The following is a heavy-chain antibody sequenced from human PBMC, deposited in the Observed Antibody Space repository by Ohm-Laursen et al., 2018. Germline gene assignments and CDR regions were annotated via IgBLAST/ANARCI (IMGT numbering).Heavy chain of an antibody. D-gene: IGHD1-1*01. V-gene: IGHV3-21*01. CDR2: ISSSSSYK. CDR1: GFTFSSYS. CDR3: APLGTGNDY. Sequence: SLRLSCAASGFTFSSYSMNWVRQAPGKGLEWVSSISSSSSYKYYADSVKGRFTISRDNAKNSLYLQMNSLRAEDTAVYYCAPLGTGNDYWGQGTLVTVSS. J-gene: IGHJ4*02.